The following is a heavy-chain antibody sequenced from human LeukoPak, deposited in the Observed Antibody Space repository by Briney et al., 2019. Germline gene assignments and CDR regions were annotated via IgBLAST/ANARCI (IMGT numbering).Heavy chain of an antibody. D-gene: IGHD2-2*01. CDR1: GFTFSSYA. CDR3: AKDHDALVPAAQFDY. J-gene: IGHJ4*02. Sequence: GGSLRLSCAASGFTFSSYAMHWVRQAPGKGLEWVAVISYDGSNKYYADSVKGRFTISRDNSKNTLYLQMTSLRAGDTAVYYCAKDHDALVPAAQFDYWGQGTLVTVSS. CDR2: ISYDGSNK. V-gene: IGHV3-30-3*01.